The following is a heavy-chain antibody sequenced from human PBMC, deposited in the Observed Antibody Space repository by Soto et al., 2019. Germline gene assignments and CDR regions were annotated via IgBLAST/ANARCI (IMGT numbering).Heavy chain of an antibody. CDR1: GGSFSGNY. Sequence: PSETLSITCAVYGGSFSGNYWTWIRQPPGKGLEWIGEINHSGSTNYNPSLKSRVTISVDTSKNQFSLKLSSVTAADTAVYYCATLLVDWLPHYIKDVWGQGTTVT. V-gene: IGHV4-34*01. CDR2: INHSGST. J-gene: IGHJ6*02. D-gene: IGHD3-9*01. CDR3: ATLLVDWLPHYIKDV.